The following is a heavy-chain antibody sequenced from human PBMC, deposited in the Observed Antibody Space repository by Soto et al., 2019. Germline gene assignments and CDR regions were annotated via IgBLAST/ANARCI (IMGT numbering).Heavy chain of an antibody. CDR2: INAGNGNT. CDR3: ARTVVVRAGLGYYYGMDV. Sequence: GASVKVSCKASGYTFTIYAMHWVLQAPGQRLEWMGWINAGNGNTKYSQKFQGRVTITRDTSASTAYMELSSLRSEDTAVYYCARTVVVRAGLGYYYGMDVWGQGTMVTVSS. V-gene: IGHV1-3*01. CDR1: GYTFTIYA. J-gene: IGHJ6*02. D-gene: IGHD2-15*01.